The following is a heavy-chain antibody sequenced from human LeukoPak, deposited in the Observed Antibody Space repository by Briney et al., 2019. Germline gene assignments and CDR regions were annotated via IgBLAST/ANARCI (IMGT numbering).Heavy chain of an antibody. J-gene: IGHJ4*02. CDR1: GFTFSSYS. Sequence: PGGSLRLSCAASGFTFSSYSMNWVRQAPGKGLEWVSSISSSSSYIYYADSVKGRFTISRDNAKNSLYLQMNSLRAEDTAVYYCARGRLVAGAERFDYWGQGTLVTVSS. V-gene: IGHV3-21*01. CDR2: ISSSSSYI. CDR3: ARGRLVAGAERFDY. D-gene: IGHD6-19*01.